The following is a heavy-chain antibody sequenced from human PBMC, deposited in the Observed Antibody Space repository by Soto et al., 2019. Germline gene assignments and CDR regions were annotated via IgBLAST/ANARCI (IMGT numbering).Heavy chain of an antibody. CDR1: GYIFSIYW. CDR3: ARHSNQLLGFDY. CDR2: IYPGDSDT. V-gene: IGHV5-51*01. D-gene: IGHD2-2*01. J-gene: IGHJ4*02. Sequence: PGESLKVSCKGSGYIFSIYWIGCVRQVPGKGLEWMGIIYPGDSDTRYNPSFQGHVTISADKSISTAYLQWSSLKASDTAMYYCARHSNQLLGFDYWGQGTLVTVSS.